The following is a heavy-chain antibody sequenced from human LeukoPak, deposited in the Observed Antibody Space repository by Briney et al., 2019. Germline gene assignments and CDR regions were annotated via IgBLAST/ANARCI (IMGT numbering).Heavy chain of an antibody. D-gene: IGHD1-26*01. V-gene: IGHV1-2*06. J-gene: IGHJ4*02. CDR2: LNPNSGGT. Sequence: ASVKVSCKASGYTFTSYYIHWVRQAPGQGLEWMGRLNPNSGGTNYAQKFQGRVTMTRDTSTDTAYIQLSSLRSTDTAVYYCARALGVGFGQNAYYFDHWGQGTLVTVSS. CDR3: ARALGVGFGQNAYYFDH. CDR1: GYTFTSYY.